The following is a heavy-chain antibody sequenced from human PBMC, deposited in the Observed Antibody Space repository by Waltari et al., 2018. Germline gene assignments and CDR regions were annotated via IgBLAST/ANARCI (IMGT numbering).Heavy chain of an antibody. CDR1: GGTFSSYA. J-gene: IGHJ6*02. V-gene: IGHV1-69*13. D-gene: IGHD6-13*01. CDR2: IIPIFGTA. CDR3: QAAAGTGYGMDV. Sequence: QVQLVQSGAEVKKPGSSVKVSCKASGGTFSSYAISWVRQAPGQGLEWMGGIIPIFGTANDAQKFQGRVTMTADESTSTAYMELSSLRSEDTAVYYCQAAAGTGYGMDVWGQGTTVTVSS.